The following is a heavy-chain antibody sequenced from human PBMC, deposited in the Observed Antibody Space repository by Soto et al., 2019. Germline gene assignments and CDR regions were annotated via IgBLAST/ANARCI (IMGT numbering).Heavy chain of an antibody. J-gene: IGHJ6*03. CDR3: VKAARRIYYYMDV. V-gene: IGHV4-31*03. CDR1: GGSISSGGYY. CDR2: IYYSGST. Sequence: QVQLQESGPGLVKPSQTLSLTCTVSGGSISSGGYYWSWIRQHPGKGLEWIGYIYYSGSTYYNPSLKSRVSISVDTSKNQFSLKLSSVTAADTAVYYCVKAARRIYYYMDVWGKGTTVTVSS. D-gene: IGHD6-6*01.